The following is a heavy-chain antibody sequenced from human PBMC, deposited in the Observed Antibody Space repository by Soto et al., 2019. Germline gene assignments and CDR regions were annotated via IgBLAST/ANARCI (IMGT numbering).Heavy chain of an antibody. J-gene: IGHJ4*02. D-gene: IGHD3-22*01. CDR2: INPNSGGT. CDR1: GYTFTGYY. Sequence: ASVKVSCKASGYTFTGYYMHWVRQAPGQGLEWMGWINPNSGGTNYAQKSQGRVTMTRDTSISTAYMELSRLRSDDTAVYYCARESQSSSGYYNYWGQGTLVTVSS. CDR3: ARESQSSSGYYNY. V-gene: IGHV1-2*02.